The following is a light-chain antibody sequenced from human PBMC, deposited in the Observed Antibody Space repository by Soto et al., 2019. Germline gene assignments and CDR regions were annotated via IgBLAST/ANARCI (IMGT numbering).Light chain of an antibody. CDR2: DVS. V-gene: IGLV2-14*03. CDR1: SGDVGAYNY. J-gene: IGLJ3*02. Sequence: QSVLTQPASVSGSPGQSITISCIGPSGDVGAYNYVSWYQQHPGQAPKLMIYDVSNRPSGLSNRFSGSKSGNTASLTISGLQAEDEADYYCSSYTSSGTLVFGGGTKLTVL. CDR3: SSYTSSGTLV.